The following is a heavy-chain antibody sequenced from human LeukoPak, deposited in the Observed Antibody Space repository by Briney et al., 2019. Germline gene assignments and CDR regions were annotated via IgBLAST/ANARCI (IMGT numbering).Heavy chain of an antibody. CDR3: AKTTAGYSSGRYPGWPVDY. CDR2: ISGSVGST. CDR1: GFTFGSYT. V-gene: IGHV3-23*01. D-gene: IGHD6-19*01. Sequence: GGSLRLSCAASGFTFGSYTMYWVRQAPGKGLEWVSGISGSVGSTFYADSVKGRFTISRDNSENTVYLQMNSLRADDTAVYYCAKTTAGYSSGRYPGWPVDYWGQGTLVTVSS. J-gene: IGHJ4*02.